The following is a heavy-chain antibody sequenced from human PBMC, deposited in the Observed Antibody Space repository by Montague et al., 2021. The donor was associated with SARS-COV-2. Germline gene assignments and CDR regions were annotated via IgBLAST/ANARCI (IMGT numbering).Heavy chain of an antibody. J-gene: IGHJ6*02. D-gene: IGHD3-3*01. V-gene: IGHV3-7*01. CDR2: IKQDGSEK. CDR3: ARDSFRSSYYTDYYGMDV. Sequence: SLRLSCAASGFTFSSYWMSWVRQAPGKGLEWVANIKQDGSEKYYVDSVKGRFTISRDNAKNSLYLQMNSLRAEDTAVYYCARDSFRSSYYTDYYGMDVWGQGTTVTVSS. CDR1: GFTFSSYW.